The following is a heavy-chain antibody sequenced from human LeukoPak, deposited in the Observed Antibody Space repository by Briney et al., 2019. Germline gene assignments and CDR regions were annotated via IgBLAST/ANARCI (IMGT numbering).Heavy chain of an antibody. D-gene: IGHD3-10*01. CDR2: IYYSGST. V-gene: IGHV4-59*01. J-gene: IGHJ4*02. Sequence: PSETLSLTCTVSGGSMSPYHWGWIRQPPGKGLEWTGYIYYSGSTNYNPSLKSRVTISVDTSKNQFSLKLSSVTAADTAVYYCAREHYYGSGIDYWGQGTLVTVSS. CDR1: GGSMSPYH. CDR3: AREHYYGSGIDY.